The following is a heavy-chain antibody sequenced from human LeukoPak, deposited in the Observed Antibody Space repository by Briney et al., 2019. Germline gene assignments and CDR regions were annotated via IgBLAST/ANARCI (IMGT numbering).Heavy chain of an antibody. CDR3: ARAGRGFNYGYSDY. V-gene: IGHV3-11*04. CDR2: ISGSGSTI. D-gene: IGHD5-18*01. J-gene: IGHJ4*02. Sequence: GGSLRLSCAASGFSFSDYYMTWIRQAPGKGLEWVSYISGSGSTIYSTDSVQGRFTMSRDNAKNSLYLQMNSLRAEDTAVYYCARAGRGFNYGYSDYWGQGTLVTVSS. CDR1: GFSFSDYY.